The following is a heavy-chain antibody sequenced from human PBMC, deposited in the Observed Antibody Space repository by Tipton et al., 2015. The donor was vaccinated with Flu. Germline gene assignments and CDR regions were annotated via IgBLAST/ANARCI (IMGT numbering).Heavy chain of an antibody. D-gene: IGHD3-22*01. CDR2: IYYSGST. CDR1: GGSISSYY. Sequence: TLSLTCTVSGGSISSYYWSWIRQPPGKGLEWIGYIYYSGSTNYNPSLESRVTISVDTSKNQFSLKLSSVTAADTAVYYCARLRRGGYYYDSSGYLDYWGQGTLVTVSS. V-gene: IGHV4-59*08. J-gene: IGHJ4*02. CDR3: ARLRRGGYYYDSSGYLDY.